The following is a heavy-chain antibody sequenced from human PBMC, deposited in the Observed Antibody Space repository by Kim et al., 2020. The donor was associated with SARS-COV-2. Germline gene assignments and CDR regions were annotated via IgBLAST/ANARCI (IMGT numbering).Heavy chain of an antibody. J-gene: IGHJ3*01. V-gene: IGHV4-39*01. CDR2: VYYTGTT. Sequence: SETLSLTCTGSGGSISSSSYYWDWIRQPPGKGLVWIGSVYYTGTTYYTLSLKSRVTISVDTTKNQFSLKLSSVTAADTAVYFCARHGGIVVAGTRGFDFWSRGTTVTVSS. D-gene: IGHD6-19*01. CDR1: GGSISSSSYY. CDR3: ARHGGIVVAGTRGFDF.